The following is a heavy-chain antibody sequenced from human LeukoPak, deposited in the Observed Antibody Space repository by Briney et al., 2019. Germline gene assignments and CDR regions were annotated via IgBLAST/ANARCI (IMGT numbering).Heavy chain of an antibody. J-gene: IGHJ4*02. CDR2: IYHSGST. V-gene: IGHV4-38-2*02. Sequence: SETLSLTCTVSGYSISSGYYWGWIRPPPGKGLEGIGSIYHSGSTYYNPSLKSRVTISVDTSKNQFSLKLSSVTAADTAVYYCARVGITFGGVIVHACGYWGQGTLVTVSS. CDR1: GYSISSGYY. CDR3: ARVGITFGGVIVHACGY. D-gene: IGHD3-16*02.